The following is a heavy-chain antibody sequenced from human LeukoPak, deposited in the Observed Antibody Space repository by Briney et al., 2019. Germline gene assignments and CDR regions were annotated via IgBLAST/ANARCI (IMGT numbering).Heavy chain of an antibody. V-gene: IGHV1-18*01. Sequence: ASVTVSCKASGYTFTSYGISWVRQAPGQGLEGMGWISAYNGNTNYAQKLQGRVTITTDTSTSKAYMEVRSLRSDDTAVFYCARVTTSDDNVGWYLDKWGQGTLVTVSS. J-gene: IGHJ4*02. CDR2: ISAYNGNT. D-gene: IGHD1-1*01. CDR1: GYTFTSYG. CDR3: ARVTTSDDNVGWYLDK.